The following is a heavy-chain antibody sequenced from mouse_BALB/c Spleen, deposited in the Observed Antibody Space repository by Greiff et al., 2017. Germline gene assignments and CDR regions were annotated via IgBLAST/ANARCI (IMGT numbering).Heavy chain of an antibody. Sequence: VQLKQSGPGLVKPSQSLSLTCSVTGYSITSGYYWNWIRQFPGNKLEWMGYISYDGSNNYNPSLKNRISITRDTSKNQFFLKLNSVTTEDTATYYCARALEGFAYWGQGTLVTVSA. CDR2: ISYDGSN. CDR1: GYSITSGYY. J-gene: IGHJ3*01. V-gene: IGHV3-6*02. CDR3: ARALEGFAY.